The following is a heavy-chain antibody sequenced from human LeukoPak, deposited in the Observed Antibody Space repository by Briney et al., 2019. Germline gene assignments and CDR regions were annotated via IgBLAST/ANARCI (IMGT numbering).Heavy chain of an antibody. CDR1: GFTFSSYA. CDR3: AKAKQWLVRWYFDL. J-gene: IGHJ2*01. D-gene: IGHD6-19*01. CDR2: ISGSGGST. V-gene: IGHV3-23*01. Sequence: GGSLRLSCAASGFTFSSYAMSWVRQAPGKGLEWVSAISGSGGSTYYADSVRGRFTISRDNSKNTLYLQMNSLRAEDTAVYYCAKAKQWLVRWYFDLWGRGTLVTVSS.